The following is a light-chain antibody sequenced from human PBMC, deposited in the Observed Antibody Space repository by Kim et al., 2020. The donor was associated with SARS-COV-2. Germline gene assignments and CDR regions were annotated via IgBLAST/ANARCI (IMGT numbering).Light chain of an antibody. CDR1: NIGSKS. Sequence: SYELTQPPSVSVAPGETARITCGGKNIGSKSVHWYQQRPGQAPLLVIHNDDERPSGIPERLTGSNSGKTATLAISRVEAGDEADYYCQVWDSNSDHWIFGGGTKVTVL. J-gene: IGLJ2*01. CDR3: QVWDSNSDHWI. CDR2: NDD. V-gene: IGLV3-21*04.